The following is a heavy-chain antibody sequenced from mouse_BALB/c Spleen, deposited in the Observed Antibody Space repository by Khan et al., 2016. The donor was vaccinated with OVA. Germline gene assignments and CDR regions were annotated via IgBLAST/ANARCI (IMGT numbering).Heavy chain of an antibody. V-gene: IGHV1-7*01. CDR1: GYTFTTYW. CDR3: ARDRIDY. CDR2: INPTSGYT. J-gene: IGHJ2*01. Sequence: QVQLQQSGAELAKPGASVKMSCKASGYTFTTYWMHWVKQRPGQGLEWIGYINPTSGYTDYNQKFKDKPTLTADNSSSTAYMQLSSLTADDSAVYYCARDRIDYWGQGTTLTVSS.